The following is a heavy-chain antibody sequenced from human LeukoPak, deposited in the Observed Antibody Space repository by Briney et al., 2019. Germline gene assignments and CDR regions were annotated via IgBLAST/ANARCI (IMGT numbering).Heavy chain of an antibody. J-gene: IGHJ4*02. CDR3: AKDGGIAVAGTFDY. D-gene: IGHD6-19*01. CDR2: ISYDGSNK. Sequence: GGSLRLSCAASGFAFSYYSMNWVRQAPGKGLEWVAVISYDGSNKYYADSVKGRFTICRDNSKNTLYLQMNSLRAEDTAVYYCAKDGGIAVAGTFDYWGQGTLVTVSS. V-gene: IGHV3-30*18. CDR1: GFAFSYYS.